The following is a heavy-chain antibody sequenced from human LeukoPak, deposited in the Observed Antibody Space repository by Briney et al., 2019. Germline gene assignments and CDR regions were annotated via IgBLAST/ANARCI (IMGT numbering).Heavy chain of an antibody. D-gene: IGHD5-18*01. Sequence: GESLKIYCEGSGYDFTNYWIGWVRQMPGKGLEWMGVIYPGDSDTRYSPSFQGHFTLSADKSITTAYLQWSSLKASDSAMYYCARSYSYGYFDLWGRGTLVTDSS. V-gene: IGHV5-51*01. CDR3: ARSYSYGYFDL. J-gene: IGHJ2*01. CDR2: IYPGDSDT. CDR1: GYDFTNYW.